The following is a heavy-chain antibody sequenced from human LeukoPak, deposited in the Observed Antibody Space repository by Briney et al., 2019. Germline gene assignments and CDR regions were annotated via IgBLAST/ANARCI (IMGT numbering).Heavy chain of an antibody. Sequence: PSETLSLTCAVYGGSFSGYYWSWIRQPPGKGLEWIGEINHSGSTNYNPSLESRVTISVDTSKNQFSLKLSSVTAADTAVYYCARAGWFGEFSTDYWGQGTLVTVSS. CDR1: GGSFSGYY. V-gene: IGHV4-34*01. J-gene: IGHJ4*02. D-gene: IGHD3-10*01. CDR2: INHSGST. CDR3: ARAGWFGEFSTDY.